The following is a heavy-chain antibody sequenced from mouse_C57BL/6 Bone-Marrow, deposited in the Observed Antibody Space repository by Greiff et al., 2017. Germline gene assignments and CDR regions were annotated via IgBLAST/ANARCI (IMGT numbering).Heavy chain of an antibody. CDR1: GYTFTSYW. V-gene: IGHV1-64*01. CDR2: IHPNSGST. Sequence: VQLQQPGAELVKPGASVKLSCKASGYTFTSYWMHWVKQRPGQGLEWIGMIHPNSGSTNYNEKFKSKATLTVDKSSSTAYMQLSSLTSEDSAVYYCAAYGSKYYYAMDYWGQGTSVTVSS. J-gene: IGHJ4*01. CDR3: AAYGSKYYYAMDY. D-gene: IGHD1-1*01.